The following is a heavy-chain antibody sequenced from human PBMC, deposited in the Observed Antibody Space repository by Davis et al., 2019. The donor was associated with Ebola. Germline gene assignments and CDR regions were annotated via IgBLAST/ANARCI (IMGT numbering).Heavy chain of an antibody. Sequence: PGGSLRLSCAASKFNFNVHGMYWFRQSPGKSLEWLSYIGASNEGINYAGSVKDRFTVSRDNAKDSLYLDMRSLRDEDTAVYYCARRIIGDSRGAVDVWGQGTTVSVSS. D-gene: IGHD4-17*01. CDR1: KFNFNVHG. CDR3: ARRIIGDSRGAVDV. CDR2: IGASNEGI. J-gene: IGHJ6*02. V-gene: IGHV3-48*02.